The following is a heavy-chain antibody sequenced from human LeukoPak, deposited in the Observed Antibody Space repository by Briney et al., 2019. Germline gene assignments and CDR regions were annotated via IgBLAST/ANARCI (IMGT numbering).Heavy chain of an antibody. CDR1: GGSISSDNW. V-gene: IGHV4-4*02. J-gene: IGHJ4*02. CDR2: IYHSRST. Sequence: SGTLSLTCAVSGGSISSDNWWSWVRRPPGKGREWIGEIYHSRSTNYNPSLQSRVAISADMSKNQFSLKLTSVTGADTAVYYCAGERGEEYSSGWYKRNYFDNWGQGIRVTVSS. D-gene: IGHD6-19*01. CDR3: AGERGEEYSSGWYKRNYFDN.